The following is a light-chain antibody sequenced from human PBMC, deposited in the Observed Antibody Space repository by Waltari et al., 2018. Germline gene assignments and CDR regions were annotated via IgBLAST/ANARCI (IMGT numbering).Light chain of an antibody. Sequence: QSGLAQPASASGSPGQSIPITCTGTSSDAGHYNLVSWYQQRPGKAPTLLIYEVTKRAPGTSDRFSASKSGNTASLSISGLQAQEDEADYYCCSYVGLGTYVFGTGTKVTV. CDR1: SSDAGHYNL. J-gene: IGLJ1*01. CDR2: EVT. V-gene: IGLV2-23*02. CDR3: CSYVGLGTYV.